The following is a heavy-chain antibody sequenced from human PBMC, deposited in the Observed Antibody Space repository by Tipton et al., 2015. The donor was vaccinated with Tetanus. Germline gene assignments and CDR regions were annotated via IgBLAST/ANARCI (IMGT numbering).Heavy chain of an antibody. J-gene: IGHJ6*02. CDR1: GGSLNTFY. D-gene: IGHD1-26*01. V-gene: IGHV4-4*07. Sequence: LRLSCTVSGGSLNTFYWNWIRQPAGKGLEWIGRVYSSGSTNYNPSLRSRVTMSIDGSKNQFSLGLTSVTAAGTAVYYCARDFRERSGTYYSYYYTMDVWGQGTTVTVSS. CDR3: ARDFRERSGTYYSYYYTMDV. CDR2: VYSSGST.